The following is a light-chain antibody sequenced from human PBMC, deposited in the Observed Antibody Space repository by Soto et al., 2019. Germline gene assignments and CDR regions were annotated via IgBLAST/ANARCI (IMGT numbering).Light chain of an antibody. J-gene: IGLJ1*01. CDR1: SSDVGGYNY. V-gene: IGLV2-14*01. CDR3: SSYTSSSRYV. CDR2: EVS. Sequence: QSVLTQPASVSGSPGQSITISCTGTSSDVGGYNYVSWYQQHPGKAPKLMIYEVSNRPSGVSNRFSGSKSGKTASLTISGLQAEDEADYYCSSYTSSSRYVFGTGTKVTVL.